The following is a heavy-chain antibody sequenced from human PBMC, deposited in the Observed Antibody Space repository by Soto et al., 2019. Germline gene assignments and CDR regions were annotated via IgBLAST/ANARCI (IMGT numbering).Heavy chain of an antibody. J-gene: IGHJ5*02. Sequence: GGSLRLSCAASGFTFSSYAMSWVRQAPGKGLEWVSAISGSGGSTYYADSVKGRFTISRDNSKNTLYLQMNSLRAEDTAVYYCAKGSLWFGELSGFDPWGQGTLVTVSS. CDR3: AKGSLWFGELSGFDP. V-gene: IGHV3-23*01. D-gene: IGHD3-10*01. CDR2: ISGSGGST. CDR1: GFTFSSYA.